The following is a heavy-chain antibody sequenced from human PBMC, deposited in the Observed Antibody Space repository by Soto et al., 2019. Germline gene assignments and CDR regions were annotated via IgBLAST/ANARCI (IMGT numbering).Heavy chain of an antibody. Sequence: QVQLVESGGGVVQPGRSLRLSCAASGFTFSSYGMHWVRQAPGKGLEWVAVIWYDGSNKYYADSVKGRFTISRDNSKNTLYLQMNNLRAEDTAVYYCARDIRGYCSSTSCYSGVGYWGQGTLVTVSS. V-gene: IGHV3-33*01. CDR1: GFTFSSYG. CDR3: ARDIRGYCSSTSCYSGVGY. D-gene: IGHD2-2*02. J-gene: IGHJ4*02. CDR2: IWYDGSNK.